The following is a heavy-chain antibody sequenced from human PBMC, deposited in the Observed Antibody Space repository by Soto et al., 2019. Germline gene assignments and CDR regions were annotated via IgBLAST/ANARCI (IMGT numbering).Heavy chain of an antibody. J-gene: IGHJ4*02. V-gene: IGHV3-23*01. CDR2: ITDTGGDA. Sequence: VGSLRLSCVASGLTFGSRAMTWVRQAPGEGLQWVSTITDTGGDAKYADSVRGRFVISRDNSKKTLYLQMTSLTAEDSAMYYCARGSTDSYPGSRIFDFWGRGTLVTVSS. D-gene: IGHD3-10*01. CDR3: ARGSTDSYPGSRIFDF. CDR1: GLTFGSRA.